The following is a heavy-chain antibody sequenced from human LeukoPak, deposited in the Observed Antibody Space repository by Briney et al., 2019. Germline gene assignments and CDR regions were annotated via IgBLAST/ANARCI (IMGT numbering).Heavy chain of an antibody. J-gene: IGHJ3*02. Sequence: SETLSLTCTVSGGSISSYYWSWIRQPPGKGLERVGYIYYSGSTNYNPPLKSRVTISVDTAKNQFSLKLSSVTAADTAVYYYARGGSRSSGAFDIWGQGPMVTVSS. CDR1: GGSISSYY. CDR2: IYYSGST. CDR3: ARGGSRSSGAFDI. V-gene: IGHV4-59*08. D-gene: IGHD6-13*01.